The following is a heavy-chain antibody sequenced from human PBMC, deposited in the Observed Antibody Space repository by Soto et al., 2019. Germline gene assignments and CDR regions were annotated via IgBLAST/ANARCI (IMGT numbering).Heavy chain of an antibody. J-gene: IGHJ4*02. V-gene: IGHV3-23*01. CDR1: GFTFSSHA. CDR3: AKATGYSSGWYDY. Sequence: EVQLLESGGGLVRPGGSLRLTCAASGFTFSSHAMNWIRQAPGEGLEWISAISGSDGSTYYADSVKGRFTISRDNSKNTLFLQMNSLGDEDTAVYYCAKATGYSSGWYDYWGQGTLVTVSS. CDR2: ISGSDGST. D-gene: IGHD6-19*01.